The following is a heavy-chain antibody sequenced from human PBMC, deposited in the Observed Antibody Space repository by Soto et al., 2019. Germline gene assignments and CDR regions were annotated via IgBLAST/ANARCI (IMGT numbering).Heavy chain of an antibody. J-gene: IGHJ5*02. CDR1: GYTFTRYY. CDR3: ARAGAYCGGDCYPGWFDP. V-gene: IGHV1-46*01. CDR2: ISPSGGST. D-gene: IGHD2-21*02. Sequence: ASVKVSCKASGYTFTRYYMYWVRQAPGQGLEWLGIISPSGGSTTYAQRFQGRVTMTRDTSTSTVYMELSSLRSEDTAVYYCARAGAYCGGDCYPGWFDPWGQGTLVTVSS.